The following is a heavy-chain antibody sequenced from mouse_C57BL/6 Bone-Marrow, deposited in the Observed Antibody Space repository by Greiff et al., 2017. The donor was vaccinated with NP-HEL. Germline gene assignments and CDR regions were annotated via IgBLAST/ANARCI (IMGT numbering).Heavy chain of an antibody. CDR3: ARHALYSNYPYWYFDV. CDR1: GFSLTSYG. CDR2: IWSDGST. J-gene: IGHJ1*03. V-gene: IGHV2-6-1*01. D-gene: IGHD2-5*01. Sequence: VQLQESGPGLVAPSQSLSITCTVSGFSLTSYGVHWVRQPPGKGLEWLVVIWSDGSTTYNSALKSRLSISKDNSKSQVFLKMNSLQTDDTAMYYCARHALYSNYPYWYFDVWGTGTTVTVSS.